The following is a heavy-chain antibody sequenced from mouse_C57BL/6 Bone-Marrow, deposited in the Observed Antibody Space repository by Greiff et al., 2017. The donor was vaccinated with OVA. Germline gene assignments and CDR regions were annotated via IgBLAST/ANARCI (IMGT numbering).Heavy chain of an antibody. CDR2: IYPGNSDT. V-gene: IGHV1-5*01. J-gene: IGHJ1*03. D-gene: IGHD1-1*01. CDR3: TRRRSFYYGSSYGYFDV. Sequence: EVQLQQSGTVLARPGASVKMSCKTSGYTFTSYWMHWVKQRPGQGLEWIGAIYPGNSDTSYNQKFKGKAKLTAVTSASTAYMELSSLTNEDSAVYYCTRRRSFYYGSSYGYFDVWGTGTTVTVSS. CDR1: GYTFTSYW.